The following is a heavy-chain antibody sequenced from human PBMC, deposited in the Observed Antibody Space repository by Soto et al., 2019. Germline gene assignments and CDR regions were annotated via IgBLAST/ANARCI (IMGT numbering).Heavy chain of an antibody. V-gene: IGHV4-59*08. CDR2: INHSGLT. D-gene: IGHD3-10*01. CDR1: GGSITSHY. Sequence: LSLTCSVSGGSITSHYCSWFRQPPGKGLEWIGYINHSGLTSYNPSLKSRVTMSVDTSKNQFSLKVNSVTAADTALYYCARQGFGQLHGLVDVWGPGTTVTVSS. J-gene: IGHJ6*02. CDR3: ARQGFGQLHGLVDV.